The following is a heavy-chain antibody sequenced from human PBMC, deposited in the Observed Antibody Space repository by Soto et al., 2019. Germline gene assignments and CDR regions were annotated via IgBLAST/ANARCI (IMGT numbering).Heavy chain of an antibody. J-gene: IGHJ4*02. D-gene: IGHD6-13*01. CDR2: INPNGGST. V-gene: IGHV1-46*01. Sequence: ASVKVSCKASVYTFTSSYIHWVRQAPGQGLERMAIINPNGGSTNFAQNLQGRVTLTRDTSTNTVYMELSSLRSEDTAVYYCARSLAAGDYWGQGTLVTVSS. CDR3: ARSLAAGDY. CDR1: VYTFTSSY.